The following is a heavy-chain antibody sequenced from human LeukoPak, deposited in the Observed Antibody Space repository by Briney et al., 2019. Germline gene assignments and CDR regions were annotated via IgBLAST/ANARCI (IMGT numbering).Heavy chain of an antibody. V-gene: IGHV4-31*03. J-gene: IGHJ4*02. Sequence: SETLSLTCTVSGGSISSGGYYWSWIRQHPGKGLEWIGYIYYSGSTYYNPSLKSRVTISVDTSKNQFSLKLSSVTAADTAVYYCARLYFDSTYYYDYWGQGTLVTVSS. D-gene: IGHD3-9*01. CDR2: IYYSGST. CDR1: GGSISSGGYY. CDR3: ARLYFDSTYYYDY.